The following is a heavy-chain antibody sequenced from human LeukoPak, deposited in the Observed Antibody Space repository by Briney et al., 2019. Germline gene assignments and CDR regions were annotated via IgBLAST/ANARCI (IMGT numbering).Heavy chain of an antibody. V-gene: IGHV3-23*01. Sequence: QPGGSLRLSCAASGFTFSSYAMSWVRQAPGKGLEWVSAISGSGGSTYYADSVKGRFTISRDNSKNTLYLQMNSLRAEVTAVYYCAKGGTVLRFLEWLLGGSYFDYWGQGTLVTVSS. CDR2: ISGSGGST. CDR3: AKGGTVLRFLEWLLGGSYFDY. CDR1: GFTFSSYA. D-gene: IGHD3-3*01. J-gene: IGHJ4*02.